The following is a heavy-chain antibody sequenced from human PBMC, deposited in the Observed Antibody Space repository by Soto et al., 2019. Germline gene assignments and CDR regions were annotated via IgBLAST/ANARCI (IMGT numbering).Heavy chain of an antibody. CDR1: VFTFISYA. D-gene: IGHD3-10*01. CDR2: ISGSGGST. Sequence: GWSLRLSCAFSVFTFISYAMSWVRQAPGKGLEWVSSISGSGGSTYNADSVKGRFTISRDNSKNTLYLQMNSLRAEDTAVYYCAKGRSAGAYYYGSGRHWGQGTLVTVSS. V-gene: IGHV3-23*01. CDR3: AKGRSAGAYYYGSGRH. J-gene: IGHJ4*02.